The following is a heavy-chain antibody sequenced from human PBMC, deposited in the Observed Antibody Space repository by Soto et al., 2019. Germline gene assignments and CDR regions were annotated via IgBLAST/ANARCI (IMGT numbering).Heavy chain of an antibody. D-gene: IGHD2-2*01. CDR3: ARGAPRGLYCSSTSCERGMDV. Sequence: ASVKVSCKASGYTFTGYYMHWVRQAPGQGLEWMGWINPNSGGTNYAQKFQGWVTMTRDTSISTAYMELSRLRSDDTAVYYCARGAPRGLYCSSTSCERGMDVWGKGTTVTVSS. J-gene: IGHJ6*04. CDR2: INPNSGGT. V-gene: IGHV1-2*04. CDR1: GYTFTGYY.